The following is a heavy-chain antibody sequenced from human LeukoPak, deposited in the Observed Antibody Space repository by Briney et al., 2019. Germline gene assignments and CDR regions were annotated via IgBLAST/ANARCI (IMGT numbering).Heavy chain of an antibody. CDR2: ISSSGSTI. V-gene: IGHV3-11*04. J-gene: IGHJ4*02. CDR3: AREEDYGDYVTDY. Sequence: GGSLRLSCAASGFIFSDYYMSWIRQAPGKGLEWVSYISSSGSTIYYADSVKGRFTISRDNAKNTLYLQMNSLRAEDTAVYYCAREEDYGDYVTDYWGQGTLVTVAS. CDR1: GFIFSDYY. D-gene: IGHD4-17*01.